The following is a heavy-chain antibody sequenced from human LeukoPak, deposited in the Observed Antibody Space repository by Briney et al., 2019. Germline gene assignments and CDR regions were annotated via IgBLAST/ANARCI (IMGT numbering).Heavy chain of an antibody. D-gene: IGHD2-2*02. J-gene: IGHJ4*02. CDR2: IYSGGST. V-gene: IGHV3-66*02. CDR1: GFTVSSNY. CDR3: ARDTAWPLRFDY. Sequence: PGGSLRLSCAASGFTVSSNYMSWVRQVPGKGLEWVSVIYSGGSTYYADSVKGRFTNSRDNSKNTLYLQMNSLRAEDTAVYYCARDTAWPLRFDYWGQGTLVTVS.